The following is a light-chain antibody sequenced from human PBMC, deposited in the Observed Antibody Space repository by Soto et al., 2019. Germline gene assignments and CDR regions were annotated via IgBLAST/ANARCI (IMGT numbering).Light chain of an antibody. CDR2: DVS. CDR3: CSYAGSYTFYV. Sequence: QSALTQPLSVSGSPGQSVTISCTGTSSDVGGYNYVSCYQKHPGKAPKLMIYDVSKRPSGVPDRFSGSKSGNTASLTISGLQAEDEADDYCCSYAGSYTFYVFGTGTKLTVL. J-gene: IGLJ1*01. V-gene: IGLV2-11*01. CDR1: SSDVGGYNY.